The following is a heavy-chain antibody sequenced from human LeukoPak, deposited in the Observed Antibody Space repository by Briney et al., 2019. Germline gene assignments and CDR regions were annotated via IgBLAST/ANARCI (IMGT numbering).Heavy chain of an antibody. CDR1: GGSISSYY. Sequence: SETLSLTCTVSGGSISSYYWSWIRQPPGKGLEWIGYIYYSGSTNYNPSLKSRVTISVDTSKNQFSLKLSSVTAADTAVYYCARGNTAMVTGGYYYYYYYMDVWGKGTTVTVSS. CDR3: ARGNTAMVTGGYYYYYYYMDV. D-gene: IGHD5-18*01. CDR2: IYYSGST. V-gene: IGHV4-59*01. J-gene: IGHJ6*03.